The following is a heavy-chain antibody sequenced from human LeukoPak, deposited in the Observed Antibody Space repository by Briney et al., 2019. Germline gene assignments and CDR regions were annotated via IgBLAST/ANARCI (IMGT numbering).Heavy chain of an antibody. CDR1: GGSINSYY. J-gene: IGHJ3*02. CDR3: ARGEGGLYYYDSSGSPHAFDI. D-gene: IGHD3-22*01. CDR2: IYYSGST. Sequence: SETLSLTCTVSGGSINSYYWSWIRQPPGKGLEWIGYIYYSGSTNYNPSLKSRVTISVDTSKNQFSLKLSSVTAADTAVYYCARGEGGLYYYDSSGSPHAFDIWGQGTMVTVSS. V-gene: IGHV4-59*01.